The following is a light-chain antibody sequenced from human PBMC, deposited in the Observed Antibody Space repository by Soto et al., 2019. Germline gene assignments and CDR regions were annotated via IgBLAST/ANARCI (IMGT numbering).Light chain of an antibody. CDR2: AAS. CDR3: QQYNNWPPF. V-gene: IGKV1-39*01. CDR1: QSISNH. J-gene: IGKJ2*01. Sequence: DIQMTQSPSSLSASVEDRVIITCRASQSISNHLNWYQQKPGKAPKLLIFAASSLQSGVPSRFSGSRSGPDFTLTISSLQSEDFAVYYCQQYNNWPPFFGQGTKVDIK.